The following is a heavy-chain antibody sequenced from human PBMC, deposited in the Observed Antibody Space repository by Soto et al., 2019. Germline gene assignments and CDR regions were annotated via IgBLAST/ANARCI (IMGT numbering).Heavy chain of an antibody. Sequence: EVQLVESGGGVVQPGGSLRLSCAASGFTFSSFWMHWVRQAPGEGLVWVSRINSDGSNTNYADSVKGRFTISRDNAKNTLYIQMNRLRAEDTAVYYCARGAGPAAMSYWGQGTLVTVSS. J-gene: IGHJ4*02. CDR1: GFTFSSFW. CDR3: ARGAGPAAMSY. V-gene: IGHV3-74*01. D-gene: IGHD2-2*01. CDR2: INSDGSNT.